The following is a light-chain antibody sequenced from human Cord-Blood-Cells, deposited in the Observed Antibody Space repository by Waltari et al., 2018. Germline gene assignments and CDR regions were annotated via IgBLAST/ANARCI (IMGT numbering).Light chain of an antibody. CDR1: SSDVGGYNY. CDR3: SSYTSSSTLV. Sequence: QSALTQPASVSGSPGQSITISCTGTSSDVGGYNYVSWYQQHPGKAPKLMIYDVSNRPSGVSNRCSGSKSGNTASLTISGLQAEDEADYYCSSYTSSSTLVFGPGTKVTVL. CDR2: DVS. V-gene: IGLV2-14*01. J-gene: IGLJ1*01.